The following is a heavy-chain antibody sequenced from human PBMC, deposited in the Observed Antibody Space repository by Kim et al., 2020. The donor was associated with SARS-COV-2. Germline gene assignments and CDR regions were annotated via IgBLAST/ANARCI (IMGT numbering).Heavy chain of an antibody. J-gene: IGHJ4*02. CDR3: ARGRTTSYSSSVGY. D-gene: IGHD6-6*01. V-gene: IGHV3-30*01. Sequence: YADSVKGRFTVSRDNSKNTLYLQMNSLRVEDTSVYYCARGRTTSYSSSVGYWGQGTLVTVSS.